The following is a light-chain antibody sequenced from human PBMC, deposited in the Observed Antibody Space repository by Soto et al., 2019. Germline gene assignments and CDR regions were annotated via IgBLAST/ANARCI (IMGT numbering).Light chain of an antibody. Sequence: ELILTQSPDTLSLSLGERATVSCRASQSISSAYLAWLQQKPGQAPRLLIYGTSTRATGILDRFSGSGSGTDFTLTINRLEPEDFAVYYCQHSSSPFTFGPGTKVEIK. J-gene: IGKJ3*01. CDR2: GTS. V-gene: IGKV3-20*01. CDR3: QHSSSPFT. CDR1: QSISSAY.